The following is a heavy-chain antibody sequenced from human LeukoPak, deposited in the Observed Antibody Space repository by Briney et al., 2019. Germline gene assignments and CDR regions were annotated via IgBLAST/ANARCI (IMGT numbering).Heavy chain of an antibody. CDR3: ARGIAAIVIGWFDP. Sequence: SETLSLTCRVSGGLISTYFWNWIRQPAGKGLEWIGRIYTSGSTNYNPSLKSRVTMSVETSKNQFSLKLSSVTAADTAVYYCARGIAAIVIGWFDPWGQGTLVTVSS. V-gene: IGHV4-4*07. CDR2: IYTSGST. J-gene: IGHJ5*02. D-gene: IGHD6-25*01. CDR1: GGLISTYF.